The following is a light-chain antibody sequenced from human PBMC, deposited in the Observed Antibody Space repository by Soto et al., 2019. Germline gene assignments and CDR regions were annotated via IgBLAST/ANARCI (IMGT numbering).Light chain of an antibody. V-gene: IGKV1-5*03. Sequence: DIQMTQSPSTLSASVGDRVIITCRASASISSWLAWYQQKPGKAPKLLIYKASSLESGVPSRFSGSGSGTEVTLTISSLQPDDFATYYCQQHNSYPRTFGQGTKVEIK. J-gene: IGKJ1*01. CDR2: KAS. CDR1: ASISSW. CDR3: QQHNSYPRT.